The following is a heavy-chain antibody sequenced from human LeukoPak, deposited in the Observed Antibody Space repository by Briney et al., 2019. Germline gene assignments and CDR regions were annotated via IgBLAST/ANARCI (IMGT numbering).Heavy chain of an antibody. CDR1: GYTFTGYY. J-gene: IGHJ4*02. V-gene: IGHV1-2*02. CDR3: ARDSGSTYYYDSSGYYDY. CDR2: INPNSGGT. Sequence: ASVKVSCKASGYTFTGYYMHWVRQAHGQGLEWMGWINPNSGGTNYAQKFQGRVTMTRDTSISTAYMELSRLRSDDTAVYYCARDSGSTYYYDSSGYYDYWGQGTLVTVSS. D-gene: IGHD3-22*01.